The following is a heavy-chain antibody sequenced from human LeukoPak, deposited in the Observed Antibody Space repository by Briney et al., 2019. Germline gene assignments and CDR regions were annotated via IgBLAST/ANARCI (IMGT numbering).Heavy chain of an antibody. CDR2: INTDGSST. J-gene: IGHJ4*02. D-gene: IGHD1-1*01. CDR3: TKDRVWNSFDS. Sequence: GGSLRLSCAASGFAFSNHWMNWVRQAPGKGLVWVSRINTDGSSTTYADSVKGRFTISRDNAKNTLYLQMNSLKNEDTAVYYCTKDRVWNSFDSWGQGTLVTVSS. CDR1: GFAFSNHW. V-gene: IGHV3-74*01.